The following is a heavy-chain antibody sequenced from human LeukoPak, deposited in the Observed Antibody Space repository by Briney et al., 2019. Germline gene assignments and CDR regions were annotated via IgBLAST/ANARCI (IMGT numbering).Heavy chain of an antibody. CDR2: INHSGST. D-gene: IGHD6-19*01. Sequence: KTGGSLRLSCVASGFIFSDYWMSWIRQPPGKGLEWIGEINHSGSTNYNPSLKSRVTISVDTSKNQFSLKLSSVTAADTAVYYCARVDHSSGWCGDYWGQGTLVTVSS. CDR3: ARVDHSSGWCGDY. CDR1: GFIFSDYW. J-gene: IGHJ4*02. V-gene: IGHV4-34*01.